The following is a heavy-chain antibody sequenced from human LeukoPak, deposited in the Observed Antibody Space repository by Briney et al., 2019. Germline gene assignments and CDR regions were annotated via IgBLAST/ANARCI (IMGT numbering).Heavy chain of an antibody. V-gene: IGHV4-34*01. CDR1: GGSFSGYY. Sequence: SETLSLTCAVYGGSFSGYYWSWIRQPPGKGLEWIGEINHSGSTNYNPSLKSRVTISVDTSKNQFSLKLSSVTAADTAVYYCAGGGILGDYWGQGTLVTVSS. J-gene: IGHJ4*02. CDR3: AGGGILGDY. D-gene: IGHD3-3*01. CDR2: INHSGST.